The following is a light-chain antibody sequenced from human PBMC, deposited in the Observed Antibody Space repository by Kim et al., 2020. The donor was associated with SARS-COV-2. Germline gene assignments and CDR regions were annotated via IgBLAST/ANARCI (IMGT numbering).Light chain of an antibody. V-gene: IGLV2-14*01. Sequence: QSALTQPASVSGSPGQSITISCTGTSSDVGGYNYVSWYQQHPGKAPKLMIYDVSKRPSGVSNRFSGSKSGNTASLTISGPQAEDEADYYCSSYTSSSLVVFGGGTQLTVL. CDR3: SSYTSSSLVV. J-gene: IGLJ2*01. CDR1: SSDVGGYNY. CDR2: DVS.